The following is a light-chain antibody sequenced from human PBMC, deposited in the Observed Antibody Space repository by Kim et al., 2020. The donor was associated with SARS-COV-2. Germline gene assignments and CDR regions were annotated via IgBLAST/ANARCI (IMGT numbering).Light chain of an antibody. CDR1: KLGDNY. Sequence: SYELTQPPSVSVSPGQTASITCSGDKLGDNYASWYQQKPGQSPVLVLYQDSKRPSGIPERFSGSNSGNTATLTISGTQAMDEADYYCQAWDISIWVFGGG. J-gene: IGLJ3*02. CDR3: QAWDISIWV. V-gene: IGLV3-1*01. CDR2: QDS.